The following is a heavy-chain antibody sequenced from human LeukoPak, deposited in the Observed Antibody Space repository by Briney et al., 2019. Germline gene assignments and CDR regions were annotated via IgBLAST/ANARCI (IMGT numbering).Heavy chain of an antibody. V-gene: IGHV4-39*07. CDR2: IFYSGST. CDR3: ARSLLSGSYSTRFYFDY. CDR1: GGSISSSTYD. Sequence: SETLSLTCSASGGSISSSTYDWGWIRQPPGRGLEWIGSIFYSGSTYYNPSLKSRVTISVDTSKNQFSLKLSSVTAADTAVYYCARSLLSGSYSTRFYFDYWGQGTLVTVSS. D-gene: IGHD1-26*01. J-gene: IGHJ4*02.